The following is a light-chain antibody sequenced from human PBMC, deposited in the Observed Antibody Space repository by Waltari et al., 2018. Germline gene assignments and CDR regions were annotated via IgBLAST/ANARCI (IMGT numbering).Light chain of an antibody. CDR2: DAS. J-gene: IGKJ4*01. CDR1: QTVSSS. CDR3: QQCVDLPQLP. Sequence: EIMLTQSLATLSLSPGERATLSCRASQTVSSSLAWYLHKPGQAPRLLIYDASKRATGVPARFSASVSGTDFTLTISILEPEDFAVYYCQQCVDLPQLPFGGGTRVEIK. V-gene: IGKV3-11*01.